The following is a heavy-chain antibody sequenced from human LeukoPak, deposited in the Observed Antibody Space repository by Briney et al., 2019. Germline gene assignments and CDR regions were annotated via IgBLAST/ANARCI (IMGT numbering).Heavy chain of an antibody. CDR3: ARTLPTVTTIPNDY. CDR2: ISAYNGNT. Sequence: ASVKVSCKASGYTFTGYYMHWVRQAPGQGLEWMGWISAYNGNTNYAQKLQGRVTMTTDTSTSTAYMELRSLRSDDTAVYYCARTLPTVTTIPNDYWGQGTLITVSS. V-gene: IGHV1-18*04. J-gene: IGHJ4*02. CDR1: GYTFTGYY. D-gene: IGHD4-17*01.